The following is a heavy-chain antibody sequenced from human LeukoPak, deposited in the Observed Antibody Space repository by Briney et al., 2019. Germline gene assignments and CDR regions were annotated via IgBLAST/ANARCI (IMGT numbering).Heavy chain of an antibody. J-gene: IGHJ4*02. Sequence: GGSLRLSCAASGFTFSNYAMHWVRQAPGKGLEWVSVISYEGTNKYYADSLEGRFTISRDNSKNTLYPQMSSLRAEDTAVYYCARPGAPFGGVVAIDYWGQGTLVTVSS. CDR1: GFTFSNYA. CDR2: ISYEGTNK. V-gene: IGHV3-30-3*01. D-gene: IGHD3-16*02. CDR3: ARPGAPFGGVVAIDY.